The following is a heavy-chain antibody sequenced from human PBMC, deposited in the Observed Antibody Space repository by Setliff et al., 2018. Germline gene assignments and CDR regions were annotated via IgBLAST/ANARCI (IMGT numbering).Heavy chain of an antibody. CDR3: ATRTPVTFSGVVTTV. CDR1: GLTFTTFS. V-gene: IGHV1-18*01. J-gene: IGHJ4*02. D-gene: IGHD3-3*01. Sequence: GASVKVSCRASGLTFTTFSISWVRQAPGQGLEWMGWITNYNGKTDYAQKFQDRVILTTDTSTNTAYMGLRNLRPDDKAIYYCATRTPVTFSGVVTTVWGQGSLVTVSS. CDR2: ITNYNGKT.